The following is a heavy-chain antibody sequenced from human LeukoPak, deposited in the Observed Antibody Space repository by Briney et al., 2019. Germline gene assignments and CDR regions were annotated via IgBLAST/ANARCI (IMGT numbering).Heavy chain of an antibody. J-gene: IGHJ4*02. CDR3: ARVQRQLPTLDY. CDR2: TSAYNGNT. Sequence: ASVKVSCKASGYTFTSYGISWVRQAPGQGLEWMGWTSAYNGNTNYAQKLQGRVTMTTDTSTSTAYMELRSLRSDDTAVYYCARVQRQLPTLDYWGQGTLVTVSS. V-gene: IGHV1-18*01. CDR1: GYTFTSYG. D-gene: IGHD6-13*01.